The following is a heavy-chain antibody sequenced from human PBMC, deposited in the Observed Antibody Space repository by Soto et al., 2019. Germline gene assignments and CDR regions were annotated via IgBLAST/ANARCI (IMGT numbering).Heavy chain of an antibody. CDR3: AKEKYDFWSGYYHWFDP. CDR2: ISGSGGST. V-gene: IGHV3-23*01. D-gene: IGHD3-3*01. J-gene: IGHJ5*02. CDR1: GFTFSSYG. Sequence: GGSLRLSCAASGFTFSSYGMHWVRQAPGKGLEWVSAISGSGGSTYYADSVKGRFTISRDNSKNTLYLQMNSLRAEDTAVYYCAKEKYDFWSGYYHWFDPWGQGTLVTVSS.